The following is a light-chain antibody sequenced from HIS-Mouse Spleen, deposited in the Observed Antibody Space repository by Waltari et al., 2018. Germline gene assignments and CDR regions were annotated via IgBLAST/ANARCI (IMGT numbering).Light chain of an antibody. Sequence: AIQLTQSPSSLSASVGDRVTITCRASQGISSDLAWYQQKPGKAPKLLIYDASSLESGVPSRFSGSGSGTDFTLNISSLQPEDFATYYCQQFNSYPYSTFGGGTKVEIK. CDR1: QGISSD. V-gene: IGKV1-13*02. CDR2: DAS. J-gene: IGKJ4*01. CDR3: QQFNSYPYST.